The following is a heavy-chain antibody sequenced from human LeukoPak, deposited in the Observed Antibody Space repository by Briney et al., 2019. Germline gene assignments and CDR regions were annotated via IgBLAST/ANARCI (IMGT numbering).Heavy chain of an antibody. Sequence: SETLSLTCTVSGGSVSSGSYYWSWIRQPPGKGLEWIGYISYSGSTNYNPSLKSRVTISADTSKNQFSLKLSSVTAADTAVYYCARGGQLWPXDDYWGQXTLVTVSS. CDR1: GGSVSSGSYY. V-gene: IGHV4-61*01. CDR2: ISYSGST. J-gene: IGHJ4*02. D-gene: IGHD3-16*01. CDR3: ARGGQLWPXDDY.